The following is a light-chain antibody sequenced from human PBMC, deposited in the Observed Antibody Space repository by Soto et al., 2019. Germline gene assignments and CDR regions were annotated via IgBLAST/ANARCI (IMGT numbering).Light chain of an antibody. J-gene: IGKJ2*01. Sequence: DIQMTQSPSSLSASVGDRVTITCRASQDIGNYLAWYQQKPGKVPRLLIYDAIDLQLGVPSRFSVSGSGTDFTLTISSLQPEDVATYFCQMYSSAPYTFGQGTKLEIK. CDR1: QDIGNY. CDR3: QMYSSAPYT. V-gene: IGKV1-27*01. CDR2: DAI.